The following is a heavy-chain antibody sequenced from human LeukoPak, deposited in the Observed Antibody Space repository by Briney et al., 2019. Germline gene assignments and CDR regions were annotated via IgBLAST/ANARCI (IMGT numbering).Heavy chain of an antibody. CDR2: IYYSGRT. D-gene: IGHD3-22*01. J-gene: IGHJ1*01. CDR3: ARRRYYDGSGYLE. CDR1: GDSVSRSDSY. V-gene: IGHV4-39*01. Sequence: SETLSLTCSVSGDSVSRSDSYWDWIRQPPGKGLEWIGTIYYSGRTYYSPSLKSRVTMSVGPSNNHFSLNLRSVTAADAAVYYCARRRYYDGSGYLEWGQGTLLSVSS.